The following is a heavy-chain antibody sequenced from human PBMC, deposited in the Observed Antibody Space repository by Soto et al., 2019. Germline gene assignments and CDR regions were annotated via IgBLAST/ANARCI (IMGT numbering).Heavy chain of an antibody. CDR3: ARVRMYSSGWYGGYFDY. D-gene: IGHD6-19*01. Sequence: SETLSLTCTVSGGSISSYYWSWIRQPPGKGLEWIGYIYYSGSTNYNPSLKSRVTISVDTSKNQFSLKLSSVTAADTAVYYCARVRMYSSGWYGGYFDYWGQGTLVTVS. J-gene: IGHJ4*02. V-gene: IGHV4-59*01. CDR2: IYYSGST. CDR1: GGSISSYY.